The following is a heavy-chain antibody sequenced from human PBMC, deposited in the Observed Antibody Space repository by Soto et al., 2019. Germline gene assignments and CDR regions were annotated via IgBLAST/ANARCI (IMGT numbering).Heavy chain of an antibody. J-gene: IGHJ3*02. V-gene: IGHV1-46*01. Sequence: ASVKVSCKASGYTFTSYYMHWVRQAPGQGLEWMGIINPSGGSTSYAQKFQGRVTMTRDTSTSTVYMELSSLRSEDTAVYYCARGFVVVVAATRGPTTKPHAFDIWGQGTMVTVSS. CDR3: ARGFVVVVAATRGPTTKPHAFDI. D-gene: IGHD2-15*01. CDR2: INPSGGST. CDR1: GYTFTSYY.